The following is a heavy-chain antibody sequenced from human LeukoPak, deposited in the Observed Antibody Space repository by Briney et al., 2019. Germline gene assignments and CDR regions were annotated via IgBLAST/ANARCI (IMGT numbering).Heavy chain of an antibody. CDR1: GFTFSSYA. D-gene: IGHD1-26*01. Sequence: GGSLRLSCAASGFTFSSYAMSWVRQAPGKGLEWVSAISGSGGSTYYADSVKGRFTISRDNSKNTLYLQVNSLRAEDTAVYYCAKGPVGATGGYWGQGTLVTVSS. J-gene: IGHJ4*02. CDR2: ISGSGGST. CDR3: AKGPVGATGGY. V-gene: IGHV3-23*01.